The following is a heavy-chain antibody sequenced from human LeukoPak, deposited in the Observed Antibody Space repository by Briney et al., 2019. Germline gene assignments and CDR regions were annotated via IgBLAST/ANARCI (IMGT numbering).Heavy chain of an antibody. CDR2: ISYDGSSK. Sequence: GGSLRLSCVVSGFTFSSYAMSWVRQAPGKGLEWVAVISYDGSSKYYADSVKGRFTISRDNSKNTLYLQMNSLRAEDTAVYYCARARSSYGYGDAFDIWGQGTMVTVSS. D-gene: IGHD5-18*01. CDR1: GFTFSSYA. J-gene: IGHJ3*02. CDR3: ARARSSYGYGDAFDI. V-gene: IGHV3-30*04.